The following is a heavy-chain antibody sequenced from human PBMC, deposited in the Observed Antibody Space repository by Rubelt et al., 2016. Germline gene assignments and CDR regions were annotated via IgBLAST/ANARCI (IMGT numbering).Heavy chain of an antibody. J-gene: IGHJ4*02. CDR2: IIPILGIA. CDR1: GGTFSSYA. Sequence: QVQLVQSGAEVKKPGSSVKVSCKASGGTFSSYAISWVRQAPGQGLEWMGRIIPILGIANYAQKFQGRVTITADKSTSTAYMELSSLRSEDTAVYYCARDGCSSTSCTRCLFDYWGQGTLVTVSS. CDR3: ARDGCSSTSCTRCLFDY. V-gene: IGHV1-69*04. D-gene: IGHD2-2*01.